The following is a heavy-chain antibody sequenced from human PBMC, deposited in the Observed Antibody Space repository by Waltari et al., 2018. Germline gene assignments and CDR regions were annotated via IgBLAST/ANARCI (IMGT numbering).Heavy chain of an antibody. Sequence: QVQLVQSGAEVKKPGSSVKVSCKASGGTFSSYAISWVRQAPGQGLEWMGGIIPIFGTANYAQKFQGRVTITADKSTSTAYMELSSLRAEDTAVYYCARGERSLDDYYYYMDVWGKWTTVTVSS. CDR1: GGTFSSYA. CDR2: IIPIFGTA. V-gene: IGHV1-69*14. D-gene: IGHD6-13*01. J-gene: IGHJ6*03. CDR3: ARGERSLDDYYYYMDV.